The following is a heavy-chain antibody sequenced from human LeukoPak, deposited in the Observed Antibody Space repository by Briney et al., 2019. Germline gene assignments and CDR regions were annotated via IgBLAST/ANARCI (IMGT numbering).Heavy chain of an antibody. CDR2: ISYDGSNK. CDR1: GFTFSSYA. D-gene: IGHD4/OR15-4a*01. Sequence: PGGSLRLSCAASGFTFSSYAMHWVRQAPGKGLEWVAVISYDGSNKYYADSVKGRFTISRDNSKNTLYLQMNSLRAEDTAVYYCAKVTMVGWYFDLWGRGTLVTVSS. CDR3: AKVTMVGWYFDL. V-gene: IGHV3-30-3*01. J-gene: IGHJ2*01.